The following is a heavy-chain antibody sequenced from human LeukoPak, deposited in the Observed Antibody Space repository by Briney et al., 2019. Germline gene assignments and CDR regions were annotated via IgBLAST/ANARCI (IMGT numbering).Heavy chain of an antibody. Sequence: PGGSLRLSCAASGFTFSHYAIHWVRQAPGKGLEWVTVISYDGNKKYYADSVKDRFSISRDNSKNTLYLQMNTLKTEDTAVYYCVREGDDHTPGSYSFDFWGQGTLVTVSS. J-gene: IGHJ4*02. D-gene: IGHD2-15*01. CDR3: VREGDDHTPGSYSFDF. CDR2: ISYDGNKK. V-gene: IGHV3-30-3*01. CDR1: GFTFSHYA.